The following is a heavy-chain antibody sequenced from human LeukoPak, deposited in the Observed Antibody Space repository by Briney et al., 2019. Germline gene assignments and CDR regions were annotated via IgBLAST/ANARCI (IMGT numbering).Heavy chain of an antibody. CDR3: TTPEEGYFDY. J-gene: IGHJ4*03. V-gene: IGHV3-15*01. Sequence: GGSLRLSCAASGFTFSHAWMSWVRQTPGKGLEWVGRIKSKTDGGTTDYAAPVKGRFTISRDDSKNTLYLQMNSLKTEDTAVYFCTTPEEGYFDYWGQGTTVTVSS. CDR2: IKSKTDGGTT. CDR1: GFTFSHAW.